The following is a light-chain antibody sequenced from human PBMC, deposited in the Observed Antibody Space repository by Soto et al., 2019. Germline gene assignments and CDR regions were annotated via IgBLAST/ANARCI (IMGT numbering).Light chain of an antibody. Sequence: DIQLTQSPSFLSASVGDRVTITCRASQGVSSYLAWYQQKPGKAPKLVIYGASTLQSGVPSRFSGSGSGTEFTLTISSLQPEDFATYYSQQLNSYPLTFGGGTKVEIK. V-gene: IGKV1-9*01. J-gene: IGKJ4*01. CDR2: GAS. CDR1: QGVSSY. CDR3: QQLNSYPLT.